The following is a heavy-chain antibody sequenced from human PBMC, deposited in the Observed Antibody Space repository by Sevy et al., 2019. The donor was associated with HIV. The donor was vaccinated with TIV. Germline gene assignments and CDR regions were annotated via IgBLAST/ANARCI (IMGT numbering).Heavy chain of an antibody. V-gene: IGHV3-11*01. CDR1: GFTFSNYY. CDR2: SSSSGSTV. D-gene: IGHD3-16*02. CDR3: ARSYGSFGFDN. J-gene: IGHJ4*02. Sequence: GGSLRLSCAASGFTFSNYYMSWIRQAPGKGREGVSYSSSSGSTVSYRDSVRGRFTISRDNAKNTVSLQMNSLRAEDTAVYYCARSYGSFGFDNWGQGTLVTVSS.